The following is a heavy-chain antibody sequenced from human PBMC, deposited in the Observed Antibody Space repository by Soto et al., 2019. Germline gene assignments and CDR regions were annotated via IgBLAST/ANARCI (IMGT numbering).Heavy chain of an antibody. J-gene: IGHJ4*02. V-gene: IGHV4-34*01. CDR1: GASLRGCY. CDR3: ARVPDYSETTGYFYFDT. D-gene: IGHD3-22*01. CDR2: VNHGPTT. Sequence: SETLSLTCAVYGASLRGCYFSWIRQSPGKGLEWIGEVNHGPTTNYNPSLRSRVAISVDASKNQFSLKVNSVTAADTAVYYCARVPDYSETTGYFYFDTWGQGILVTVSS.